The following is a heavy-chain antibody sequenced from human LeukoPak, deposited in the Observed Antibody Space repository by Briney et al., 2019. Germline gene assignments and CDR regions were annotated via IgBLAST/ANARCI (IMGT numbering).Heavy chain of an antibody. CDR1: QFTFSNYW. CDR2: IKRDGSQE. Sequence: SGGSLRLSCAASQFTFSNYWMSWVRQAPGKGLEWVAHIKRDGSQELYVGSVKGRFTISRDNAKNSLYLQMSGLRVEDTAVNYCARGQTTFEVWGQGTLVTVSS. J-gene: IGHJ4*02. V-gene: IGHV3-7*01. CDR3: ARGQTTFEV. D-gene: IGHD2/OR15-2a*01.